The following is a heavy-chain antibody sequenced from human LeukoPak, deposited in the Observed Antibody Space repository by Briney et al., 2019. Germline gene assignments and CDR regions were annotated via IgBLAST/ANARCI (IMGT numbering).Heavy chain of an antibody. CDR1: GGSISNNNYY. J-gene: IGHJ4*02. CDR2: IYYSGST. V-gene: IGHV4-39*01. Sequence: KSSETLSLTCTVSGGSISNNNYYWGWIRQPPGKGLEWIGSIYYSGSTYYNPSLKSRVTISVDTSKNQFSLKLSSVTAADTAVYYCARRRWGYHYYFDYWGQGTLVTVSS. CDR3: ARRRWGYHYYFDY. D-gene: IGHD2-21*01.